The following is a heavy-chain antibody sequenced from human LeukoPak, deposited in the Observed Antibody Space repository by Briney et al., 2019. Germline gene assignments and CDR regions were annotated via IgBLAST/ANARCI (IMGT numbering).Heavy chain of an antibody. D-gene: IGHD1-1*01. CDR3: ATYTNWVAGDV. Sequence: GGSLRLSCAASGFTFSKSWMSWVRQAPGQGLEWVAAIQDDGSVKDYVDSVKGRFTISRDNAKNSLYLQMDSLRAEDTAVYYCATYTNWVAGDVWGQGTTVSVSS. J-gene: IGHJ6*02. CDR2: IQDDGSVK. CDR1: GFTFSKSW. V-gene: IGHV3-7*01.